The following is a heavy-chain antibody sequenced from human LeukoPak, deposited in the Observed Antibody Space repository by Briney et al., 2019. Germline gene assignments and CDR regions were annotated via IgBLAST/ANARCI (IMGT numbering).Heavy chain of an antibody. V-gene: IGHV4-34*01. J-gene: IGHJ5*02. Sequence: SGTLSLTCAVYGGSFSGYYWSWIRQPPGKGLEWIGEINHSGSTNCNPSLKSRVTISVDTSKNQFSLKLSSVTAADTAVYYCARHSGGGKATMMGVRRYNWFDPWGQGTLVTVSS. CDR1: GGSFSGYY. CDR3: ARHSGGGKATMMGVRRYNWFDP. CDR2: INHSGST. D-gene: IGHD5-12*01.